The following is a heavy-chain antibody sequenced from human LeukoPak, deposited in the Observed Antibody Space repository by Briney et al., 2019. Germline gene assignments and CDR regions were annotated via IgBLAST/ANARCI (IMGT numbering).Heavy chain of an antibody. CDR2: INTGNGNT. CDR3: ARDVGYGDP. CDR1: GYTFTAYS. D-gene: IGHD4-17*01. V-gene: IGHV1-3*04. Sequence: ASVKVSCKASGYTFTAYSMHWVRQAPGQRLEWMGWINTGNGNTKYSQNFQGRVTITRDTYASTAYIELSSLTSEDTAVYYCARDVGYGDPWGQGTLVTVSS. J-gene: IGHJ5*02.